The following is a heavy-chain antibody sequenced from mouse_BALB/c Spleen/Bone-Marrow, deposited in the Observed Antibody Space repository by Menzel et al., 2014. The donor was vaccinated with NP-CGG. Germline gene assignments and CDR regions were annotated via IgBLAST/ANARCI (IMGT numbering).Heavy chain of an antibody. D-gene: IGHD2-3*01. CDR1: GYTFTNYW. CDR2: IDPSTGYT. Sequence: QVQLQQPGAELAKPRASVKMSCKASGYTFTNYWMHWVKQRPGQGLEWIGYIDPSTGYTEYNQKFKDKATLTADKSSSTAYMQLSSLTSEDSAVYYCARGGIYDGYSYWGQGTPVTVSA. V-gene: IGHV1-7*01. J-gene: IGHJ3*01. CDR3: ARGGIYDGYSY.